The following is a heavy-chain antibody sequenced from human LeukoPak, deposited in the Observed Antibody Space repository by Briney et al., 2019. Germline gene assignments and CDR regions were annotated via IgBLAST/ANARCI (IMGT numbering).Heavy chain of an antibody. CDR1: GFTFSSYG. D-gene: IGHD6-13*01. Sequence: GGSLRLSCAASGFTFSSYGMHWVRQAPGKGLEWVAVIWYDGSSKYYADSVKGRFTISRDNSKNTLYLQMNSLRAEDTAVYYCAREGASSSYIDYWGQGTWSPSPQ. CDR2: IWYDGSSK. CDR3: AREGASSSYIDY. J-gene: IGHJ4*02. V-gene: IGHV3-33*01.